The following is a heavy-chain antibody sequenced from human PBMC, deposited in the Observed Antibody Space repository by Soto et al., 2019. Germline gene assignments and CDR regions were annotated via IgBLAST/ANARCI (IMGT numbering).Heavy chain of an antibody. J-gene: IGHJ4*02. D-gene: IGHD2-21*01. V-gene: IGHV3-11*01. CDR2: ISGSGDVI. CDR1: GFKFTDYY. CDR3: ARAPDCGEGSCYRHFDL. Sequence: GGSLRLSCAASGFKFTDYYMSWVRQAPGKGLEWLSYISGSGDVIYYADFVKGRFTISRDNAKKSVFLQMRSLRADDTALYYCARAPDCGEGSCYRHFDLWGQGTRVTVSS.